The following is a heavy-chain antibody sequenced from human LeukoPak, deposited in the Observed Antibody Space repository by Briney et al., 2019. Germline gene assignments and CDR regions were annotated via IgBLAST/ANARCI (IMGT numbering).Heavy chain of an antibody. V-gene: IGHV3-11*01. CDR1: GFTFSDYY. CDR3: ARDRGYYDSSGYYSPYYFDY. Sequence: GGSLKLSFAASGFTFSDYYMSWSRQAPGKGLEWVSYISSSGSTIYYANSVKGRFTISRDNAKNSLYLQMNSLRAEDTAVYYCARDRGYYDSSGYYSPYYFDYWGQGTLVTVSS. CDR2: ISSSGSTI. J-gene: IGHJ4*02. D-gene: IGHD3-22*01.